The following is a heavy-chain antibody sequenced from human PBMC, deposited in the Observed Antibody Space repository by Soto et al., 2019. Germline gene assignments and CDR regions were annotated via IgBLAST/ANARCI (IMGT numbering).Heavy chain of an antibody. J-gene: IGHJ1*01. Sequence: APVNVSCKASGYVFSNHLISRLRNAPRQGLEWMGWTSTYTANTYYAQKFQGRVTMTIDTATSTAYMELRSLRSDVTAVFYCARQGDGGSGSSAESLKYWGQGTLVTVS. CDR1: GYVFSNHL. V-gene: IGHV1-18*01. CDR3: ARQGDGGSGSSAESLKY. CDR2: TSTYTANT. D-gene: IGHD6-25*01.